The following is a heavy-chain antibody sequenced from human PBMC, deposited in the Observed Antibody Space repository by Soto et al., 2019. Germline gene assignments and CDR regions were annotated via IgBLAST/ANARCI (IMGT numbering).Heavy chain of an antibody. J-gene: IGHJ6*02. CDR3: AGTQLCSSTSCPPNYYYYYGMDV. Sequence: QVQLVQSGAEVKKPGSSVKVSCKASGGTFSSYAITWVRQAPGQGLEWMGGIIPNFGILKYAQKSQGRVTLPADKSTTTVCMDLSSLRPEDTALYYCAGTQLCSSTSCPPNYYYYYGMDVWGHRPTVTVSS. V-gene: IGHV1-69*17. D-gene: IGHD2-2*01. CDR1: GGTFSSYA. CDR2: IIPNFGIL.